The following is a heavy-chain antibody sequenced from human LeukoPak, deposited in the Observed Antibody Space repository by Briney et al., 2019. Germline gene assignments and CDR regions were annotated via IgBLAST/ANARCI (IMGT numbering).Heavy chain of an antibody. CDR3: AKDGGMIVVVGGY. J-gene: IGHJ4*02. CDR1: GFTFSSYA. CDR2: ISGSGGST. D-gene: IGHD3-22*01. Sequence: PGGSLRLSGAASGFTFSSYAMSWVRQAPGKGLEWVSAISGSGGSTYYADSVKGRFTISRDNSKNTLYLQMNSLRAEDTAVYYCAKDGGMIVVVGGYWGQGTLVTVSS. V-gene: IGHV3-23*01.